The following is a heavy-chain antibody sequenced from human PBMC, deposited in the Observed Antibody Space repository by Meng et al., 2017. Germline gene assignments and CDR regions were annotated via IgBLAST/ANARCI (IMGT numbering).Heavy chain of an antibody. D-gene: IGHD4-11*01. V-gene: IGHV4-34*01. CDR2: INHSGST. CDR1: GGSFSDYY. J-gene: IGHJ4*02. CDR3: ARGPTTMAHDFDY. Sequence: QVQLKHWGAGWLKPSETLSLTCVVSGGSFSDYYWSWIRQSPGKGLEWIGEINHSGSTNYNPSLESRATISVDTSQNNLSLKLSSVTAADSAVYYCARGPTTMAHDFDYWGQGTLVTVSS.